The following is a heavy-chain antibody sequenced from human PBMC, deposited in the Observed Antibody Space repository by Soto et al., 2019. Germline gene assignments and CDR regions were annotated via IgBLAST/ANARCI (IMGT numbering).Heavy chain of an antibody. Sequence: ASVKVSCKASGYTFTSYGISWVRQAPGQGLEWMGWISAYNGNTNYAQKFQGRVTITTDTSTSTAYMELSSLRSDDTAVYYCARGNSEWLIDYSGQGTLVTVSS. V-gene: IGHV1-18*01. J-gene: IGHJ4*02. CDR1: GYTFTSYG. CDR3: ARGNSEWLIDY. CDR2: ISAYNGNT. D-gene: IGHD5-12*01.